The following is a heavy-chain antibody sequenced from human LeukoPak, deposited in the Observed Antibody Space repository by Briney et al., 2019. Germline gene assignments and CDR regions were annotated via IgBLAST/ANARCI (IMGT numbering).Heavy chain of an antibody. J-gene: IGHJ4*02. V-gene: IGHV3-33*05. CDR1: GFTFSSYG. Sequence: GGSLRLSCAASGFTFSSYGMHWVRQAPGKGLEWVAVISYDGSNKYYADSVKGRFSISRDNSKSTLFLQMNSLRAEDTAVYYCAKDRPYSDRDYWGQGTLVTVSS. D-gene: IGHD2-15*01. CDR2: ISYDGSNK. CDR3: AKDRPYSDRDY.